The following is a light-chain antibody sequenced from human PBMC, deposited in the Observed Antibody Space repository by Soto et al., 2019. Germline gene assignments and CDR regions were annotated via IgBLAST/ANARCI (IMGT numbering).Light chain of an antibody. J-gene: IGKJ1*01. CDR1: HSVGTN. CDR2: GAS. V-gene: IGKV3-15*01. Sequence: MTQSPDTLSVTPGDRVTLSCRASHSVGTNLAWYQQKPGQAPRLLIYGASARATDVPVRFSGSGSGTEFTVTISSLQSEDFAIYYCQQYNNWPTWTFGPGTKVDI. CDR3: QQYNNWPTWT.